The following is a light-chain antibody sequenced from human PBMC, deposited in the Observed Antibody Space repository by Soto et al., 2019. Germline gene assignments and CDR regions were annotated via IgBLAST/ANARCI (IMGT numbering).Light chain of an antibody. V-gene: IGKV3-20*01. J-gene: IGKJ1*01. CDR1: QSISSTY. Sequence: EIVLTQSPDTLSLFPGERATLSCRASQSISSTYLAWYQQKPGQAPRPLISAASNRATGTPDRFSGSGSGTDFTLTISRLEPEDFVVYYCQQYGSSRWTFGQGTKVEVK. CDR2: AAS. CDR3: QQYGSSRWT.